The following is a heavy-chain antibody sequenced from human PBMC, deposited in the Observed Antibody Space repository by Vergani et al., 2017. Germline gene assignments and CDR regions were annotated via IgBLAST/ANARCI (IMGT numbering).Heavy chain of an antibody. J-gene: IGHJ4*02. CDR3: ARERMVGYSSSWTFDY. D-gene: IGHD6-13*01. CDR2: IIPIFGTA. CDR1: GGTFSSYA. Sequence: QVQLVQSGAEAKKPGSSVKVSCKASGGTFSSYAISWVRQAPGQGLEWMGGIIPIFGTANYAQKFQGRVTIAADESTSTAYMELSSLRAEDTAVYYGARERMVGYSSSWTFDYWGQGTLVTVSS. V-gene: IGHV1-69*01.